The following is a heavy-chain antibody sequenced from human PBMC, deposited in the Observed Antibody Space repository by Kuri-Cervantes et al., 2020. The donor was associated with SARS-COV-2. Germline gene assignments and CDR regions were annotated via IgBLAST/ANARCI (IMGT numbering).Heavy chain of an antibody. CDR3: VRDGDHWNFDY. CDR2: INPDGSYT. V-gene: IGHV3-74*01. D-gene: IGHD1-1*01. CDR1: GFTFSGHW. J-gene: IGHJ4*02. Sequence: GESLKFSCAASGFTFSGHWIHWVRQAPGKGLVWVSRINPDGSYTNNADSVEGRFTLSRDNAKNMLFLQMNSLRAEDTAVYYCVRDGDHWNFDYWGQGTLVTVSS.